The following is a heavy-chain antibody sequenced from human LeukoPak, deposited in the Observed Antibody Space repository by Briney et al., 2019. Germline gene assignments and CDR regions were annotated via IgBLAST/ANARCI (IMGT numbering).Heavy chain of an antibody. CDR2: ISGSGGST. CDR1: GFTFSSYS. Sequence: PGGSLRLSCAASGFTFSSYSMNWVRQAPGKGLEWVSAISGSGGSTYYADSVKGRFTISRDNSKNTLYLQMNSLRAEDTAVYYCAKDESYYYDSSGYYPLDYRGQGTLVTVSS. V-gene: IGHV3-23*01. J-gene: IGHJ4*02. CDR3: AKDESYYYDSSGYYPLDY. D-gene: IGHD3-22*01.